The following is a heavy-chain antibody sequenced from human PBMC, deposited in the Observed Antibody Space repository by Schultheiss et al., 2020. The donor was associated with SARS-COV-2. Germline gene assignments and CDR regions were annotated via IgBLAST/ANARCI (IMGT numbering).Heavy chain of an antibody. V-gene: IGHV3-33*08. CDR3: ARWYRDAFDI. D-gene: IGHD2-15*01. CDR1: GFTFSSYG. Sequence: GGSLRLSCAASGFTFSSYGMHWVRQAPGKGLEWVAVIWYDGSNKYYPGSVKGRFTISRENAKNSLYLQMNSLRAGDTAVYYCARWYRDAFDIWGQGTMVTVSS. J-gene: IGHJ3*02. CDR2: IWYDGSNK.